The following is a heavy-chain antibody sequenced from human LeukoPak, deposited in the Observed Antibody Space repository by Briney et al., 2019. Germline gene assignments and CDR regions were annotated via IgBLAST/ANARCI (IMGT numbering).Heavy chain of an antibody. D-gene: IGHD4-23*01. CDR3: AREGVTTVGNAALDI. V-gene: IGHV1-8*01. CDR1: GYTFTNYN. J-gene: IGHJ3*02. CDR2: MNPNSGNT. Sequence: GASVKVSCKASGYTFTNYNINWVRQATGQGLEWMGWMNPNSGNTGYAQKFQGRVTMTRDMSTSTVYMELSSLRSEDTAVYYCAREGVTTVGNAALDIWGQGTMVTVSS.